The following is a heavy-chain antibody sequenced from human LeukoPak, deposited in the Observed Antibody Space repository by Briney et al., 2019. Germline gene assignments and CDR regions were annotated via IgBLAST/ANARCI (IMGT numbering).Heavy chain of an antibody. Sequence: KTSETLSLTCAVSGGSISSGGYSWSWIRQPPGKGLEWIGYIYHSGSTYYNPSLKSRVTISVDRSKNQFSLKLSSVTAADTAVYYCASFYSNYDLAYWGQGTLVTVSS. V-gene: IGHV4-30-2*01. J-gene: IGHJ4*02. CDR3: ASFYSNYDLAY. D-gene: IGHD4-11*01. CDR2: IYHSGST. CDR1: GGSISSGGYS.